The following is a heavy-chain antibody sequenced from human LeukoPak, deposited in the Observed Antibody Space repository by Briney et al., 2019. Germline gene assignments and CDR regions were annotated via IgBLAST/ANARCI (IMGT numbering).Heavy chain of an antibody. CDR2: IYYNGST. J-gene: IGHJ4*02. D-gene: IGHD6-19*01. CDR3: ARQSRGIAVAGLGY. CDR1: RGSISSYY. V-gene: IGHV4-59*08. Sequence: SETLSLTCTVSRGSISSYYWTWIRQPPGKGLEWIGYIYYNGSTNYNPSLKSRVTISVDASKNQFSLKLTSVTAADTAVYYCARQSRGIAVAGLGYWGQGTLVTVSS.